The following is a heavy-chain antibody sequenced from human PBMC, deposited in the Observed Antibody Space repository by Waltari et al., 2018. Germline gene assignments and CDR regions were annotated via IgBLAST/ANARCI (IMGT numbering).Heavy chain of an antibody. CDR1: GGSISSSSYY. J-gene: IGHJ3*02. CDR3: ARSRDGYNHDAFDI. D-gene: IGHD5-12*01. CDR2: IYYSGST. Sequence: QLQLQESGPGLVKPSATLSLTCTVSGGSISSSSYYWGWIRQPPGKGLEWIGSIYYSGSTYYNPSLKSRVTISVDTSKNQFSLKLSSVTAADTAVYYCARSRDGYNHDAFDIWGQGTMVTVSS. V-gene: IGHV4-39*01.